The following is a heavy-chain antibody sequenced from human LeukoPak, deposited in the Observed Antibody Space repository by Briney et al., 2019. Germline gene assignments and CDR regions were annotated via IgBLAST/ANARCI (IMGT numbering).Heavy chain of an antibody. CDR2: IWYDGSNK. CDR3: ARDREGFDPIYCGMDV. D-gene: IGHD3-9*01. J-gene: IGHJ6*02. Sequence: SGGSLRLSCAASGFTFSSYGMHWVRQAPGKGLEWVAVIWYDGSNKYYADSVKGRFTISRDNSKNTLYLQMNSLRAEDTAVYYCARDREGFDPIYCGMDVWGQGTTVTVSS. CDR1: GFTFSSYG. V-gene: IGHV3-33*01.